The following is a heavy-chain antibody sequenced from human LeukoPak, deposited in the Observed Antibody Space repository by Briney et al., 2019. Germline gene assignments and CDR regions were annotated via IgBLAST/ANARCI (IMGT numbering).Heavy chain of an antibody. Sequence: SETPSLTCTVSGGSISSYYWSWIRQPPGKGLEWIGYIYYSGSTNYNPSLKSRVTISVDTSKNQFSLKLSSVTAADMAVYYCARDVGWLQFGYQDAFDIWGQGTMVTVSS. CDR2: IYYSGST. V-gene: IGHV4-59*01. CDR1: GGSISSYY. J-gene: IGHJ3*02. D-gene: IGHD5-24*01. CDR3: ARDVGWLQFGYQDAFDI.